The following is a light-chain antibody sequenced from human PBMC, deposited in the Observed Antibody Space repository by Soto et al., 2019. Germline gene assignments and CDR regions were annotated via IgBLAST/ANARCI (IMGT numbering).Light chain of an antibody. J-gene: IGLJ3*02. CDR1: SSDVGGFNY. V-gene: IGLV2-14*01. CDR2: DVS. Sequence: QSALTQPASVSGSPGQSITISCTGTSSDVGGFNYVSWYQQYPGKAPKLMIYDVSNRPSGVSNRFSGSKSSNTASLTISGLQAEDEADYYCSSYTSNSIIVVFGGGTKLTVL. CDR3: SSYTSNSIIVV.